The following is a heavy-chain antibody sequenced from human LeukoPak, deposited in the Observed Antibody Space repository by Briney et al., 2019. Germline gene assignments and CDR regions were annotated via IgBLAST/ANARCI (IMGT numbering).Heavy chain of an antibody. CDR2: IYSGGST. V-gene: IGHV3-53*01. CDR1: GFTVRSNY. CDR3: ARTSMVVSYYYYMDA. Sequence: GGSLRLSCAASGFTVRSNYMSWVRQAPGKGLEWVSVIYSGGSTYYADSVKGRFTISRDNSKNTLYLQMNSLRAEDTAVYYCARTSMVVSYYYYMDAWGKGTTVTVSS. J-gene: IGHJ6*03. D-gene: IGHD4-23*01.